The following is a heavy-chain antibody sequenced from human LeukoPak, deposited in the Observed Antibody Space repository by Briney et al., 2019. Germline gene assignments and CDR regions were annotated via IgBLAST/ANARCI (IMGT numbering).Heavy chain of an antibody. CDR3: ARVEEGQTSL. CDR1: GGSFSGYY. Sequence: PSETLSLTCAVYGGSFSGYYWSWIRQPPGKGLEWIGEINHSGSTNYNPSLKSRVTMSVDTSKNQFSLKLSSVTAADTAVYYCARVEEGQTSLWGQGTLVTVSS. J-gene: IGHJ4*02. V-gene: IGHV4-34*01. CDR2: INHSGST.